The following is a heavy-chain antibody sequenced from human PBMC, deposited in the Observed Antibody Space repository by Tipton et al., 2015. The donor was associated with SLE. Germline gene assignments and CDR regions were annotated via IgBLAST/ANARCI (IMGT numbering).Heavy chain of an antibody. CDR3: VKDGPRYWNYDYYFDL. Sequence: SLRLSCAASGFTFSTYAMNWVRQAPGKGLEWVSVTYSGGPTYYADSEKGRFTISRDNSKNTVYLQLSSLRAGDTATYYCVKDGPRYWNYDYYFDLWGRGTLVTVSS. V-gene: IGHV3-23*03. J-gene: IGHJ2*01. CDR2: TYSGGPT. D-gene: IGHD1-7*01. CDR1: GFTFSTYA.